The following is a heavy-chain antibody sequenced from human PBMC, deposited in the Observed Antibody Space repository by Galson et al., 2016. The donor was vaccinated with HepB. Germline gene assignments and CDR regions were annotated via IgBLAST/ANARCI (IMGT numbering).Heavy chain of an antibody. CDR1: GGSISSGSYY. J-gene: IGHJ3*02. CDR3: ARTIVSAARGAFDI. Sequence: TLSLTCSVSGGSISSGSYYWNWIRQPAGKGLEWIGRIFITGNTNYNPSLKSRVTMPVDTSKNQFSLKLSSVTGADTAVYYCARTIVSAARGAFDIWGQGTMVTVSS. V-gene: IGHV4-61*02. D-gene: IGHD2-2*01. CDR2: IFITGNT.